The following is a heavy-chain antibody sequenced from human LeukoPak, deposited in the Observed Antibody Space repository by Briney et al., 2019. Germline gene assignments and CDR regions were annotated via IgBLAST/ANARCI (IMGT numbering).Heavy chain of an antibody. D-gene: IGHD4-17*01. CDR3: AKDEGTTVTTWFFDY. Sequence: GGSLRLSCAASGFTFTMFSMNWLRQAPGKGLEWIAFIRGRSDTTYYADSVQGRFTISRDNAEDSVYLQMNSLRAEDTAVYYCAKDEGTTVTTWFFDYWGQGTLVTVSS. CDR2: IRGRSDTT. CDR1: GFTFTMFS. J-gene: IGHJ4*02. V-gene: IGHV3-48*01.